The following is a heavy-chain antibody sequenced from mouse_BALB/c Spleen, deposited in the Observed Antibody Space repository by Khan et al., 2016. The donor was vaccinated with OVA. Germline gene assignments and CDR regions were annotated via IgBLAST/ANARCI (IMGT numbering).Heavy chain of an antibody. CDR3: VNHGSSSAWFTY. J-gene: IGHJ3*01. D-gene: IGHD1-1*01. CDR1: GYTFTSYW. Sequence: VKLQESGAELAKPGASVKMSCKASGYTFTSYWMHWVKQRPGQGLEWIGYINPTTDYTEYNQIFKDKATLTADKSSSTAYMQLSSLTSADSAVYYCVNHGSSSAWFTYWGQGTLVTVSA. CDR2: INPTTDYT. V-gene: IGHV1-7*01.